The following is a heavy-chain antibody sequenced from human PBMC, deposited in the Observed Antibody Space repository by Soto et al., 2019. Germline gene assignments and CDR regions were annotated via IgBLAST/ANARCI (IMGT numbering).Heavy chain of an antibody. J-gene: IGHJ6*02. D-gene: IGHD3-16*01. CDR3: ARNTFYYYGMDV. CDR2: IIPILGIA. V-gene: IGHV1-69*02. Sequence: QVQLVQSGAEVKKPGSSVKVSCKASGGTFSSYTISWVRQAPGQGLEWMGRIIPILGIANYAQKFQGRVTITADKSTSTAYMELSSLRSEDTAVYYCARNTFYYYGMDVWGQGTTVPVSS. CDR1: GGTFSSYT.